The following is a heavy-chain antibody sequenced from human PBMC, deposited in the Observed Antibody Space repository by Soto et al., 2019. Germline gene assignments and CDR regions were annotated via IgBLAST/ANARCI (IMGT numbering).Heavy chain of an antibody. CDR2: IHHSGST. V-gene: IGHV4-34*01. D-gene: IGHD6-13*01. J-gene: IGHJ4*02. CDR3: ARGRQQLVRGFDY. CDR1: GGSFSGYY. Sequence: QVQLQQWGAGLLKPSETLSLTCAVYGGSFSGYYWSWIRQPPGKGLEWIGEIHHSGSTNYNPSLKSRVTISVDTSKNQFSLKLSSVTAADTAVYYCARGRQQLVRGFDYWGQGTLVTVSS.